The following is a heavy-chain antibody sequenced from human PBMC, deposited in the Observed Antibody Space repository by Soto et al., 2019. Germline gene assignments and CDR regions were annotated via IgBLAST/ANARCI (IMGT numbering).Heavy chain of an antibody. D-gene: IGHD3-10*01. CDR2: IKGDGTNT. CDR1: GFTFSSCW. V-gene: IGHV3-74*01. Sequence: GGSLRLSCAASGFTFSSCWMHWVRQVPGKGLVWVSRIKGDGTNTGYADSVKGRFTISRDNVKNTLYLQMNSLRAEDTAVYYYARGLTDYYGFDYWGQGTLVTVSS. CDR3: ARGLTDYYGFDY. J-gene: IGHJ4*02.